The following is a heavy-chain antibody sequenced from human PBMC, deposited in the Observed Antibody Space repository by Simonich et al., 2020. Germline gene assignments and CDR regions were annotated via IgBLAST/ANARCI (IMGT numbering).Heavy chain of an antibody. V-gene: IGHV1-69-2*01. CDR2: VDPEDGET. CDR1: GYTFTDYY. Sequence: EVQLVQSGAEVKKPGATVKISCKVSGYTFTDYYMHWGQQAPGKGLEWMGLVDPEDGETKIAEKFQGRVTITADTSTDTAYMELSSLRSEDTAVYYCATDTYSSSWYGGGVYWGQGTLVTVSS. CDR3: ATDTYSSSWYGGGVY. D-gene: IGHD6-13*01. J-gene: IGHJ4*02.